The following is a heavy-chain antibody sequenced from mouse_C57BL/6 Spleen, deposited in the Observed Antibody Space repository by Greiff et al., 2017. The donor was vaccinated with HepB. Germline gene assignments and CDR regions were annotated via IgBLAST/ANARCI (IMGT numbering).Heavy chain of an antibody. V-gene: IGHV1-72*01. CDR1: GYTFTSYW. CDR3: ATLYYYGSSYVNYYAMDY. D-gene: IGHD1-1*01. J-gene: IGHJ4*01. Sequence: LVESGAELVKPGASVKLSCKASGYTFTSYWMHWVKQRPGRGLEWIGRIDPNSGGTKYNEKFKSKATLTVDKPSSTAYMQLSSLTSEDSAVYYCATLYYYGSSYVNYYAMDYWGQGTSVTVSS. CDR2: IDPNSGGT.